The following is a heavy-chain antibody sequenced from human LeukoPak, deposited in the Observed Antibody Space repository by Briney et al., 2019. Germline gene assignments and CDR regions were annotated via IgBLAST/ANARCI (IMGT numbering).Heavy chain of an antibody. V-gene: IGHV1-69*05. CDR3: ARQVVTGTSFDY. CDR1: GGTFSSYA. Sequence: SVKVSRKASGGTFSSYAISWVRQAPGQGLEWMGGIIPIFGTANYAQKFQGRVTITTDESTSTAYMELSSLRSEDTAVYYCARQVVTGTSFDYWGQGTLVTVSS. J-gene: IGHJ4*02. CDR2: IIPIFGTA. D-gene: IGHD1-20*01.